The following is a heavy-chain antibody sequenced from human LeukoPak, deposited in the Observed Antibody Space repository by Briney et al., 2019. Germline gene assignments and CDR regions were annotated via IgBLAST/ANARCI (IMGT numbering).Heavy chain of an antibody. CDR2: INSDGSST. Sequence: QAGGSLRLSCSASGFIFSDYGMHWVRQAPGKGLVWVSRINSDGSSTSYADSVKGRFTISRDNAKNTLYLQMNSLRAEDTAVYYCARDRRTGTFWFDPWGQGTLVTVSS. D-gene: IGHD1-7*01. CDR1: GFIFSDYG. CDR3: ARDRRTGTFWFDP. J-gene: IGHJ5*02. V-gene: IGHV3-74*01.